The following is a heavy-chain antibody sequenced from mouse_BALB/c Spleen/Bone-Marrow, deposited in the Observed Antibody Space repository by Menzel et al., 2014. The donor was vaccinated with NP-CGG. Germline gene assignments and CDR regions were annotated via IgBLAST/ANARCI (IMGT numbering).Heavy chain of an antibody. V-gene: IGHV5-17*02. Sequence: EVMLVESGGGLVQPGGSRKLSCAASGFTFSSFGMHWVRQAPEKGLEWVAYISSGSSTIYYGDTVMGRFTISRDNPKYTLFLQMTSLRSEDTATYFCVRSGSSSGYFDYWGQGTTLTVSS. CDR2: ISSGSSTI. CDR3: VRSGSSSGYFDY. D-gene: IGHD1-1*01. CDR1: GFTFSSFG. J-gene: IGHJ2*01.